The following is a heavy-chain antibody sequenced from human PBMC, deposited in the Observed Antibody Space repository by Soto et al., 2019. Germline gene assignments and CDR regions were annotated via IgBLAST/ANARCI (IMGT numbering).Heavy chain of an antibody. CDR3: GGNQDHITPRMDV. D-gene: IGHD3-3*01. CDR2: IYYSGST. CDR1: GGSISSGGYY. Sequence: SETLSLTCTVSGGSISSGGYYWSWIRQHPGKGLEWIGYIYYSGSTYYNPSLKSRVTISVDTSKNQFSLKLSSVTAADTAVYYCGGNQDHITPRMDVWGQGTTVTVSS. J-gene: IGHJ6*02. V-gene: IGHV4-31*03.